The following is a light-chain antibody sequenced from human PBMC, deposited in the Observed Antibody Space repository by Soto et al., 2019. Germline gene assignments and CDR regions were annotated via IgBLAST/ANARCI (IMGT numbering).Light chain of an antibody. Sequence: IQLTQSPSFLSASVGDRVTITCRASQGISSYLAWYQQKPGKAPKLLIYAASTLQSGVPLRFSGSGSGTSFTLTISSLQPEDFATYYCQQYYSYPPWTFGQGTKVDIK. CDR3: QQYYSYPPWT. CDR1: QGISSY. CDR2: AAS. J-gene: IGKJ1*01. V-gene: IGKV1-9*01.